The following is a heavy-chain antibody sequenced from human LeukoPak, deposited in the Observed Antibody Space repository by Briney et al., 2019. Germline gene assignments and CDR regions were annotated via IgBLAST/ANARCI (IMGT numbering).Heavy chain of an antibody. V-gene: IGHV3-74*01. J-gene: IGHJ4*02. CDR3: VRDYSGDEDFDY. CDR2: IKDDGSTT. D-gene: IGHD5-12*01. CDR1: GFTFGSRW. Sequence: PGGSLRLSCAVSGFTFGSRWMHWVRQAPGKGLVWVALIKDDGSTTNYADSVKGRFTASRDDAKNTVYLQMSSLRAEDTAVYYCVRDYSGDEDFDYWGQGTLVIVSS.